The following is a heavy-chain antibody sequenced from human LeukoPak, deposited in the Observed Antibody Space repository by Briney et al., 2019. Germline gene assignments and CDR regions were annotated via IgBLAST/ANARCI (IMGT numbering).Heavy chain of an antibody. V-gene: IGHV3-48*03. J-gene: IGHJ5*02. Sequence: PGGSLRLSCAASGFTFSSYEMNWVRQAPGKGLEWVSYISSSGSTIYYADSVKGRFTISRDNAENSLYLQMNSLRAEDTAVYYCARESTAMVMYNWFGPWGQGTLVTVSS. D-gene: IGHD5-18*01. CDR2: ISSSGSTI. CDR3: ARESTAMVMYNWFGP. CDR1: GFTFSSYE.